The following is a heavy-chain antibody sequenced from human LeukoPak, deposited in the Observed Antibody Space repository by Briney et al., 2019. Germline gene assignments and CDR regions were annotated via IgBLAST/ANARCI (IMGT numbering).Heavy chain of an antibody. CDR1: GYTFTSYG. CDR2: ISAYNGNT. D-gene: IGHD4-17*01. J-gene: IGHJ4*02. Sequence: ASVKVSCKASGYTFTSYGISWVRQAPGQGLAWMGWISAYNGNTKYTQKLQDRITMTRDISKSTAYMELRSLASDDTAVYYCARDYGDYAPRCDYWGQGTLVTVSS. V-gene: IGHV1-18*01. CDR3: ARDYGDYAPRCDY.